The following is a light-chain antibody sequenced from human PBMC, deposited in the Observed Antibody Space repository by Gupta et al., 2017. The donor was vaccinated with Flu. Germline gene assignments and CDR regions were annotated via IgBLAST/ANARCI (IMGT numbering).Light chain of an antibody. CDR1: QSISNS. V-gene: IGKV1-5*03. J-gene: IGKJ1*01. CDR3: QQDNSYSRT. CDR2: KAS. Sequence: DIQMTQSPSTLSASVRDRVTITCRASQSISNSLAWYQQKPGKAPKLLIYKASTLESGVPSRFSGSGSGTEFTLTISSLQPDDFATYYCQQDNSYSRTFGQGTKVEIK.